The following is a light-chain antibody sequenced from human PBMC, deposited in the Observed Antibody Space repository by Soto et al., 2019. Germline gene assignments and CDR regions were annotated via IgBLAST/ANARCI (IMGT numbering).Light chain of an antibody. CDR2: DAS. V-gene: IGKV1-5*01. CDR1: QSISTW. CDR3: QQYSTYPLS. J-gene: IGKJ4*01. Sequence: DIQMTQSPSTLSASVGDRVTITCRASQSISTWLAWYQQKPGKAPKPLIYDASSLESGVPSTFSGSGSGTEFTLTISTLQPDEFAAYYCQQYSTYPLSFGGGTRVDIK.